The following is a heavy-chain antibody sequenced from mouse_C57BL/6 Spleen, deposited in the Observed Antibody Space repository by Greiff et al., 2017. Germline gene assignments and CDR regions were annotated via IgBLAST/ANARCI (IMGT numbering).Heavy chain of an antibody. CDR3: AIYYGKGYAMDY. CDR1: GYTFTSYW. J-gene: IGHJ4*01. Sequence: VKLQQPGAELVRPGTSVKLSCKASGYTFTSYWMHWVKQRPGQGLEWIGVIDPSDSYTNYNQKFKGKATLTVDTSSSTAYMQLSSLTSEDSAVYYCAIYYGKGYAMDYWGQGTSVTVSS. V-gene: IGHV1-59*01. D-gene: IGHD2-1*01. CDR2: IDPSDSYT.